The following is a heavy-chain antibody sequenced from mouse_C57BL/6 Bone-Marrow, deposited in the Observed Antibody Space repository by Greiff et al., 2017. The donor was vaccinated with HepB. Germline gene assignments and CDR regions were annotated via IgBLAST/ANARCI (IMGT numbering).Heavy chain of an antibody. CDR3: AKDPSMVTTLSGY. Sequence: EVKLMESGGGLVKPGGSLKLSCAASGFTFSSYAMSWVRQTPEKRLEWVATISDGGSYTYYPDNVKGRFTISRDNAKNNLYLQMSHLKSEDTAIYYCAKDPSMVTTLSGYWGQGTTLAVSS. D-gene: IGHD2-3*01. CDR2: ISDGGSYT. CDR1: GFTFSSYA. J-gene: IGHJ2*01. V-gene: IGHV5-4*01.